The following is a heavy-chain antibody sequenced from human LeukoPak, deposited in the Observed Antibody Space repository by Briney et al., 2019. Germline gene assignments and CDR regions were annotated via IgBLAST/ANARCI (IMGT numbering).Heavy chain of an antibody. CDR1: GGSISNYY. CDR2: IYYSGST. D-gene: IGHD5-12*01. J-gene: IGHJ4*02. CDR3: ASRDASGYYFDY. Sequence: SETLSLTCTVSGGSISNYYWSWIRQPPGKGLEWIGYIYYSGSTNYNPSLKSRVTISIDTSKNQISLKLKSVTAADTAVYYCASRDASGYYFDYWGQGTLVTVSS. V-gene: IGHV4-59*08.